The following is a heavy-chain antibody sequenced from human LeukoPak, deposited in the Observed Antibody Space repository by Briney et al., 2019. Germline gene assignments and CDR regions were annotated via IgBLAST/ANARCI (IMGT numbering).Heavy chain of an antibody. Sequence: GESVKIACKGSGYSFTSYWISWVRQVPGKGLGWMGRIDPSDSDTNYSTSFQGHAIISADKTISTAYMQWSSLKASDIGMYYCAIDHMVRGVIITKDPYYYYGMDVWGKGTTVTVSS. CDR2: IDPSDSDT. CDR3: AIDHMVRGVIITKDPYYYYGMDV. V-gene: IGHV5-10-1*01. CDR1: GYSFTSYW. D-gene: IGHD3-10*01. J-gene: IGHJ6*04.